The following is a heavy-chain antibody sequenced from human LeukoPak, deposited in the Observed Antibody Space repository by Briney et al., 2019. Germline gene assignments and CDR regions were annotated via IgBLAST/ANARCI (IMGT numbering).Heavy chain of an antibody. CDR1: GFTFSNYA. Sequence: PGGSLRLSCSASGFTFSNYAMNWVRQAPGKGLEWVSYISSNSYTIYYADSVKGRFTISRDNAKNSLYLQMNGLRAEDTAVYYCARVVCSGGYCYSDYWGQGTLVTVSS. D-gene: IGHD2-15*01. CDR2: ISSNSYTI. V-gene: IGHV3-48*04. J-gene: IGHJ4*02. CDR3: ARVVCSGGYCYSDY.